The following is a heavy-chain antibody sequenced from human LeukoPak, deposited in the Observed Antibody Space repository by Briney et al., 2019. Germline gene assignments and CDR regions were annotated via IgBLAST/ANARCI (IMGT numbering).Heavy chain of an antibody. D-gene: IGHD2-2*01. CDR1: GYSFTSYW. CDR2: IYPGDSDT. V-gene: IGHV5-51*01. Sequence: GESLKISCKGSGYSFTSYWIGWVRQMPGKGLEWMGIIYPGDSDTRYSPSFQGQVTISADKSISTAYLQWSSLKASDTAMYYCARPAYLGYCSSTSCHDAFDIWRQGTMVTVSS. J-gene: IGHJ3*02. CDR3: ARPAYLGYCSSTSCHDAFDI.